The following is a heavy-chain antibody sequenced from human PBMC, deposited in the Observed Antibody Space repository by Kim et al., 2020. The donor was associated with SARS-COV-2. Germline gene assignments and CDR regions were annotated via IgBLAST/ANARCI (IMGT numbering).Heavy chain of an antibody. J-gene: IGHJ6*02. CDR3: AKGSTTGTITYGMDV. Sequence: GGSLRLSCGASGFRFGYYAMHWVRQAPGKGLEWVSGISWNSATISYAASVEGRFTISRDNAKDSLYLQMDSLRGDETALYYCAKGSTTGTITYGMDVCG. CDR2: ISWNSATI. D-gene: IGHD1-1*01. V-gene: IGHV3-9*01. CDR1: GFRFGYYA.